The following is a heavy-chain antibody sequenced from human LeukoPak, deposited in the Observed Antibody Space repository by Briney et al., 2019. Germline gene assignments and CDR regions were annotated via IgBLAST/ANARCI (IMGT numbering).Heavy chain of an antibody. Sequence: SETLSLTCAVYGGSFSGYYWSWIRQPPGKGPEWIGEINHSGSTNYNPSLKSRVTISVDTSKNQFSLKLSSVTAADTAVYYCARGTKRFDYWGQGTLVTVSS. CDR2: INHSGST. J-gene: IGHJ4*02. V-gene: IGHV4-34*01. CDR3: ARGTKRFDY. CDR1: GGSFSGYY.